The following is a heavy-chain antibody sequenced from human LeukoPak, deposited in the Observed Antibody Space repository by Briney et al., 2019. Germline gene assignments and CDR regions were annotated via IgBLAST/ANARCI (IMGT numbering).Heavy chain of an antibody. CDR2: ISAYNGNT. CDR3: ATRAPIAAAGWSPVY. Sequence: ASVKVSCKASGYTFTSYGISWVRQAPGQGLEWMGWISAYNGNTNYAQKLQGRVTITRDTSASTAYMELSSLRSEDTAVYYCATRAPIAAAGWSPVYWGQGTLVTVSS. J-gene: IGHJ4*02. D-gene: IGHD6-13*01. CDR1: GYTFTSYG. V-gene: IGHV1-18*01.